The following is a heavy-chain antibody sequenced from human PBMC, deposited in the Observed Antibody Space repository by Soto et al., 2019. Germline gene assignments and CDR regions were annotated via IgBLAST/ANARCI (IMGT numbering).Heavy chain of an antibody. D-gene: IGHD2-21*02. V-gene: IGHV1-2*02. CDR2: INPNTGGT. CDR3: ARQLAYCAGDCYAEPIDY. Sequence: QAQLVQFGAEVKKPGASVRVSCEASGYTFTSYYIHWLRQAPGQGLEWMGWINPNTGGTKYAQRFQGRVTMTSDTSISTAYMELSSLTSDDAALYYCARQLAYCAGDCYAEPIDYWGKGTLVTVSS. J-gene: IGHJ4*02. CDR1: GYTFTSYY.